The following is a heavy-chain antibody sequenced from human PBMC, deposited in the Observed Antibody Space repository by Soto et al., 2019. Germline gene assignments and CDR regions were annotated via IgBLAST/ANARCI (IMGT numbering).Heavy chain of an antibody. J-gene: IGHJ4*02. CDR1: GYTFTTYS. V-gene: IGHV1-18*01. CDR2: ISGSNCNT. Sequence: ASVKVSCKASGYTFTTYSITWVRQAPGQGLEWMGWISGSNCNTHYAQRLQGRVTMTTDTSTNTAYMELRSLTSDDTAVYYCARAYSSSSRYFDSWGKGDLVTVPS. CDR3: ARAYSSSSRYFDS. D-gene: IGHD6-6*01.